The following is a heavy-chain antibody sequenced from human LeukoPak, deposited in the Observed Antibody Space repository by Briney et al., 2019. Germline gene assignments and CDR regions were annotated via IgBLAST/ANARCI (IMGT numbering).Heavy chain of an antibody. D-gene: IGHD3-22*01. J-gene: IGHJ1*01. V-gene: IGHV3-7*03. CDR1: GFTFSTHW. CDR3: TRARWGSGYWSIQH. CDR2: MNQEGSEK. Sequence: GGSLRLSCAASGFTFSTHWMTWVRQAPGKGLEWVANMNQEGSEKYYVDSVRGRFTISRDNAKNSLYLQMNSLKTEDTAVYYCTRARWGSGYWSIQHWGQGTLVTVSS.